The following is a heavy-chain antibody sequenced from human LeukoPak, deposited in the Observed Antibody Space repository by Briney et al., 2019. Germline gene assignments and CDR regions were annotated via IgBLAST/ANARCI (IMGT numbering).Heavy chain of an antibody. CDR1: GFTFSSYA. D-gene: IGHD2-15*01. CDR3: AKGDIVVVEAATDY. J-gene: IGHJ4*02. Sequence: PGGSLRLSCAASGFTFSSYAMSWVRQAPGKGLEWVSAISGSGGSTYYADSVKGRFTISRDNSKNTLYLQMNSLRAEDTAVYYCAKGDIVVVEAATDYWGQGTLDTVSS. CDR2: ISGSGGST. V-gene: IGHV3-23*01.